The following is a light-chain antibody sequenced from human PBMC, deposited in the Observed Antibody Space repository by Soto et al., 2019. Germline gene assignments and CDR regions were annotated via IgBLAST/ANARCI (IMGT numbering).Light chain of an antibody. V-gene: IGKV3-15*01. Sequence: EIDMSLSPATLSMSPEKRATIHCRASQSVSTNLVWYQQKPGQAPRLLIYGASTRATGVPGRFSGTGSGTDFTLTISSLQPEDFATYYCQQSYSTPGTFGPGTKVDI. CDR3: QQSYSTPGT. CDR2: GAS. CDR1: QSVSTN. J-gene: IGKJ3*01.